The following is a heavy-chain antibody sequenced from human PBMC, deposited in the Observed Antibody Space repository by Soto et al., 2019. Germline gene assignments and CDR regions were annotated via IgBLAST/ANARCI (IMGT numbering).Heavy chain of an antibody. D-gene: IGHD2-2*01. CDR3: ARLFPRGVPAAIYFDY. CDR2: IYYSGRT. CDR1: GGSISSSSYY. V-gene: IGHV4-39*01. J-gene: IGHJ4*02. Sequence: QLQLQESGPGLVKPSETLSLTCTVSGGSISSSSYYWGWIRQPPGKGLEWIGSIYYSGRTYYNPSLKSRVNISVDTSKKQFSLKLSPVTAADTAVYYRARLFPRGVPAAIYFDYWGQGTLVTVSS.